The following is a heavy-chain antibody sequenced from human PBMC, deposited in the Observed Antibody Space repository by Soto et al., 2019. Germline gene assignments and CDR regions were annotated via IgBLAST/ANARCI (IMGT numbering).Heavy chain of an antibody. CDR1: GFTCSDHY. J-gene: IGHJ4*02. D-gene: IGHD6-19*01. CDR3: ATSGPNSDWRCFDY. Sequence: GGSLRLFCGASGFTCSDHYMDWVRQAPGRGLEWIARVRTKGQRYTTEYATSVKGRFTISRDDSKNSLYLQMNSLKTEDTAVYYCATSGPNSDWRCFDYWGQGTLVTVSS. CDR2: VRTKGQRYTT. V-gene: IGHV3-72*01.